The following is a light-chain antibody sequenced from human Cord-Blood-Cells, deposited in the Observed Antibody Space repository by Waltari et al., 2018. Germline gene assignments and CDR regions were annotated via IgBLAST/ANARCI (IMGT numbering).Light chain of an antibody. CDR3: AAWDDSLNGPNYV. V-gene: IGLV1-44*01. CDR1: SSNIGSNT. Sequence: QSVLTQPPSASGTPGQRVTISCSGSSSNIGSNTVNWYQQLPGPAPKLLIYSNNQRPSGVPDRVAGSKSGTSASLAISGLQSEDEAEYYCAAWDDSLNGPNYVFGTGTKVTVL. CDR2: SNN. J-gene: IGLJ1*01.